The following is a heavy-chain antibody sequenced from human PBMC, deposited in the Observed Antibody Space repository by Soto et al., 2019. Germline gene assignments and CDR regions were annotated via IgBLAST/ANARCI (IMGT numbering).Heavy chain of an antibody. V-gene: IGHV1-3*01. J-gene: IGHJ4*02. CDR3: ARGWEQLLFDH. Sequence: ASVKVSCKASGYTFSAHAMHWVRQAPGQRLEWMGWTDAGKGSTKYSQNFQGRVTITRDTSASTTYMELSSLRSEDTAVYYCARGWEQLLFDHWGQGTLVTVSS. D-gene: IGHD1-26*01. CDR2: TDAGKGST. CDR1: GYTFSAHA.